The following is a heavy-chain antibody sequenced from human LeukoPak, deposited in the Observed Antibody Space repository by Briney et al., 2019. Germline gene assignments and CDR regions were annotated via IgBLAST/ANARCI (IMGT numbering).Heavy chain of an antibody. CDR2: INSDVSRT. CDR1: GFPFSSYW. Sequence: GGSLRLSCAASGFPFSSYWMHWVRQAPGKGLVWVSRINSDVSRTSYADSVKGRFTISRDNAKNTLYLQVNSLRAEDTAVYYCASGYGSSWYSQSSAFDIWGQGTMVTVSS. D-gene: IGHD6-13*01. J-gene: IGHJ3*02. V-gene: IGHV3-74*01. CDR3: ASGYGSSWYSQSSAFDI.